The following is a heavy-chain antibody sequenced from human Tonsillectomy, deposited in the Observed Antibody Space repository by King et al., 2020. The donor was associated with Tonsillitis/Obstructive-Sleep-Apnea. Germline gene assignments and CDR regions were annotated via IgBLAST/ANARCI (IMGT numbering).Heavy chain of an antibody. CDR3: AGHARNWFDP. CDR2: SYYNGNT. Sequence: LQLQESGPGLVKPSETLSLTCTVSGGSISSSSYYWGWIRQPPGKGLEWIGSSYYNGNTYYNPSLKSRVTMSVDTSKNQFSLKLNSVTAADTAVYYCAGHARNWFDPWGQGTLVTVSS. V-gene: IGHV4-39*01. J-gene: IGHJ5*02. CDR1: GGSISSSSYY.